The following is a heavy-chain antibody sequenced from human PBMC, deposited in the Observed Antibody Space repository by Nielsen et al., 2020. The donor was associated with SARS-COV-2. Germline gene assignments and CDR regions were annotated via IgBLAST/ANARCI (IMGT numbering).Heavy chain of an antibody. V-gene: IGHV3-30*02. J-gene: IGHJ4*02. Sequence: GESLKISCAASGFTFSSYGMHWVRQAPGKGLEWVAYISYEGSKQYYADSVKGRFTISSDFSKSTLYLQMSSLRGEDTAVYYCAKDRAIFMIYFTRGGPDFWGQGTLVSVSS. CDR1: GFTFSSYG. CDR3: AKDRAIFMIYFTRGGPDF. D-gene: IGHD2-2*02. CDR2: ISYEGSKQ.